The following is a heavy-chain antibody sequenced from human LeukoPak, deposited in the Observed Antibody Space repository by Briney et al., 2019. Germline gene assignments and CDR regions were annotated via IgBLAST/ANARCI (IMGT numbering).Heavy chain of an antibody. V-gene: IGHV4-61*08. J-gene: IGHJ6*02. D-gene: IGHD6-25*01. CDR1: GGSISSGGYY. CDR2: IYYSGST. CDR3: ARSGRPYYYGMDV. Sequence: SETLSLTCAVSGGSISSGGYYWSWIRQPPGKGLEWIGYIYYSGSTNYNPSLKSRVTISVDTSKNQFSLKLSSVTAADTAVYYCARSGRPYYYGMDVWGQGTTVTVSS.